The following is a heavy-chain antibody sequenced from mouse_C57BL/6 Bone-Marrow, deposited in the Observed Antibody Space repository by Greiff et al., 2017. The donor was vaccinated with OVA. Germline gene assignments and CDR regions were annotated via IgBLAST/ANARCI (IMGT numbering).Heavy chain of an antibody. CDR3: TRWTYYYGSSYDYAMDY. D-gene: IGHD1-1*01. Sequence: VQLQQSGPELVKPGASVKIPCKASGYTFTDYNMDWVKQSHGKSLEWIGDINPNNGGTIYNQKFKGKATLTVDKSSSTAYMELRSLTSEDTAVYYCTRWTYYYGSSYDYAMDYWGQGTSVTVSS. CDR2: INPNNGGT. V-gene: IGHV1-18*01. CDR1: GYTFTDYN. J-gene: IGHJ4*01.